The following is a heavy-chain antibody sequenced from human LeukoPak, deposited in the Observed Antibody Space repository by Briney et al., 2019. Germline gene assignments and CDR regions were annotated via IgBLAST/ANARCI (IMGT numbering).Heavy chain of an antibody. J-gene: IGHJ3*02. Sequence: SETLSLTCTVSGVSINSYYWSWIRQPPEKGLEWIGYISYSGSATYNPSLKSRVTISVDTSKNQFSLKLSSVTAADTAVYYCPREPRGGYCSGGSCNSSDDVFDIWGKGKMVTVS. CDR1: GVSINSYY. CDR3: PREPRGGYCSGGSCNSSDDVFDI. CDR2: ISYSGSA. V-gene: IGHV4-59*01. D-gene: IGHD2-15*01.